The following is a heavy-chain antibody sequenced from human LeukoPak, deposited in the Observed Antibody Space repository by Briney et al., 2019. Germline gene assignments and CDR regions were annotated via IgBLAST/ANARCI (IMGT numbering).Heavy chain of an antibody. J-gene: IGHJ3*02. Sequence: ASVKVSCKVSGYTPTELSMHWVRQAPGKGLEWVGGFDPEDGETIYAQKFQGRVTMAEDTSTDTAYMELSSLRSEDTAVYYCATKANLDSSGYYADAFDIWGQGTMVTVSS. CDR2: FDPEDGET. CDR1: GYTPTELS. D-gene: IGHD3-22*01. V-gene: IGHV1-24*01. CDR3: ATKANLDSSGYYADAFDI.